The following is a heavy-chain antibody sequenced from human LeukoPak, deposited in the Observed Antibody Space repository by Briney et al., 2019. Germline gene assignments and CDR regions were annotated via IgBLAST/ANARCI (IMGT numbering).Heavy chain of an antibody. D-gene: IGHD3-10*01. CDR2: IRSKAYGGTT. V-gene: IGHV3-49*04. J-gene: IGHJ4*02. CDR3: TRNITIFDY. CDR1: GFTFGDYA. Sequence: GRSLRLSCTASGFTFGDYAMSWVRQAPGKGLEWVGFIRSKAYGGTTEYAASVKGRFTILRDDSKSIAYLQMNSLKTEDTAVYYCTRNITIFDYWGQGTLVTVSS.